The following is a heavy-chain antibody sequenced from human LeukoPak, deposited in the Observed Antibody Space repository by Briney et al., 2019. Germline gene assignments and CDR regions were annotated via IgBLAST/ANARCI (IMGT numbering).Heavy chain of an antibody. CDR1: GYTFTGYY. CDR3: ARGEVGAEYYFDY. CDR2: ISAYNGNT. D-gene: IGHD1-26*01. Sequence: ASVKVSCKASGYTFTGYYMHWVRQAPGQGLEWMGWISAYNGNTNYAQKLQGRVTMTTDTSTSTAYMELRSLRSDDTAVYYCARGEVGAEYYFDYWGQGTLVTVSS. J-gene: IGHJ4*02. V-gene: IGHV1-18*04.